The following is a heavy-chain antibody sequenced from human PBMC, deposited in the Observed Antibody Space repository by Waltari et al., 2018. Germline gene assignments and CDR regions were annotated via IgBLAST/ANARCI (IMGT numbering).Heavy chain of an antibody. CDR1: GDSIRRTSFY. CDR2: LNSSGRT. D-gene: IGHD3-10*01. J-gene: IGHJ5*02. Sequence: QVQLQESGPGLVRPSETLSLTCTVSGDSIRRTSFYWGWVRQSPGKGLERIGSLNSSGRTYYNPSLKGRVTISVDTSNNHVSLRLSSVTAADTALYFCAKSITMVRGAAGFDPWGQGTLVTVSS. V-gene: IGHV4-39*01. CDR3: AKSITMVRGAAGFDP.